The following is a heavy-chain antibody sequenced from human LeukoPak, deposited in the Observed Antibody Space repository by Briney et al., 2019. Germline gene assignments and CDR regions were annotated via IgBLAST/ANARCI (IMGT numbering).Heavy chain of an antibody. CDR1: GFTVSSNF. Sequence: GGSLRLSCAASGFTVSSNFMYWVRQAPGKGLEWVSVIQSGGATNYADSVKGRFTISRDNSKNTLYLQMNSLRAEDTAVYYCAKDLDRGIVVVITGFDYWGQGTLVTVSS. CDR3: AKDLDRGIVVVITGFDY. D-gene: IGHD3-22*01. CDR2: IQSGGAT. V-gene: IGHV3-53*01. J-gene: IGHJ4*02.